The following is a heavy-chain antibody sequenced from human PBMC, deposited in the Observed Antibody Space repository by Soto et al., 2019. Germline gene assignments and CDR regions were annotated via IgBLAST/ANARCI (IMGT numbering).Heavy chain of an antibody. J-gene: IGHJ4*02. D-gene: IGHD3-22*01. Sequence: EVQLVESGGGLVKPGGSLRLSCAASGFTFSSYSMNWVRQAPGKGLEWVSSISSSSSYIYYADSVKGRFTISRDNAKNSLYLQMNSLRAEDTAVYYCARALGGYYSHGPYYFDYWGQGTLVTVSS. V-gene: IGHV3-21*01. CDR1: GFTFSSYS. CDR3: ARALGGYYSHGPYYFDY. CDR2: ISSSSSYI.